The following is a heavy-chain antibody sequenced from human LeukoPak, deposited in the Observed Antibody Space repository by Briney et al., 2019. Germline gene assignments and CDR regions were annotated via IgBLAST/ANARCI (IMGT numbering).Heavy chain of an antibody. Sequence: GGSLRLSCAASGFTFSDYYMSWIRQAPGKGLEWVSYISSSGSTIYYADSVKGRFTISRDNAKNSLYLQMNSLRAEDTAVYYCARVRGWGSSWYYYYYGTDVWGQGTTVTVSS. CDR3: ARVRGWGSSWYYYYYGTDV. D-gene: IGHD6-13*01. V-gene: IGHV3-11*01. CDR2: ISSSGSTI. CDR1: GFTFSDYY. J-gene: IGHJ6*02.